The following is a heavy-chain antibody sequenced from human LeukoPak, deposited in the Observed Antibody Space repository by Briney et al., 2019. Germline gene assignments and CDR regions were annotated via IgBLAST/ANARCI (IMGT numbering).Heavy chain of an antibody. D-gene: IGHD3-10*01. Sequence: SETLSLTCTVSGGSIRSYYWSWVRQPPGKGLEWIGEIYHSGSTNYNPSLKSRVTISVDKSKNQFSLKLSSVTAADTAVYYCARGRGGGDFDYWGQGTLVTVSS. CDR3: ARGRGGGDFDY. J-gene: IGHJ4*02. CDR2: IYHSGST. V-gene: IGHV4-4*02. CDR1: GGSIRSYY.